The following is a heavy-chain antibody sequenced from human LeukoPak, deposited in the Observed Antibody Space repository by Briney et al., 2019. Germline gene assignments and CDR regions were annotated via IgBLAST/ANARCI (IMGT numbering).Heavy chain of an antibody. CDR3: ARVVPAAIFLLDY. CDR1: GYTFTGYY. D-gene: IGHD2-2*01. CDR2: INPNSGGT. Sequence: ASVKVSCKASGYTFTGYYMHWVRQAPGQGLEWMGWINPNSGGTNYAQKFQGRVTMTRDTSISTAYMELSRLRSDDTAVYYRARVVPAAIFLLDYWGQGTLVTVSS. J-gene: IGHJ4*02. V-gene: IGHV1-2*02.